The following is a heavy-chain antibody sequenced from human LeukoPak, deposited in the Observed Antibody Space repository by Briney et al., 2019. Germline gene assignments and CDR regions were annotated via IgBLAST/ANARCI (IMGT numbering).Heavy chain of an antibody. D-gene: IGHD7-27*01. Sequence: GGSLRLSCAASGFIFSSYEMNWVRQAPGKGLEWVSYIGSSSSIIYYADSVRGRFTISRDNAKNSLYLQMNSLRAEDTAVYYCATFERSGDLQEGGYFDYWGQGTLVTVSS. CDR1: GFIFSSYE. CDR3: ATFERSGDLQEGGYFDY. CDR2: IGSSSSII. J-gene: IGHJ4*02. V-gene: IGHV3-48*03.